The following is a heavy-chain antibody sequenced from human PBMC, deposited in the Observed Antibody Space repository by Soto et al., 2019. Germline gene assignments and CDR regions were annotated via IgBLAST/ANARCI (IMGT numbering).Heavy chain of an antibody. J-gene: IGHJ4*01. V-gene: IGHV1-2*02. CDR3: ARPYYYDSSGYYPPYYFDY. Sequence: ASVKVSCKASGYTFTGYYMHWVRQAPGQGLEWMGWINPNSGGTNYAQKFQGRVTMTRDTSISTAYMELSRLRSDDTAVYYCARPYYYDSSGYYPPYYFDYWGQEPWSPSPQ. CDR2: INPNSGGT. CDR1: GYTFTGYY. D-gene: IGHD3-22*01.